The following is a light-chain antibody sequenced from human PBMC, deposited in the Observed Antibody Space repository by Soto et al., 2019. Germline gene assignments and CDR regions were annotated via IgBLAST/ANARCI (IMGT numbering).Light chain of an antibody. Sequence: EIVLTQSPGTLSLSPGERATLSCRASQSVSSSYLAWYQQKPGQAPRLLIYGASSRATGIPDRFSGSGSGTDFTLTISRLEPEDFAVYYCQQYGNSPQTCGQGTKVDIK. J-gene: IGKJ1*01. CDR1: QSVSSSY. CDR3: QQYGNSPQT. V-gene: IGKV3-20*01. CDR2: GAS.